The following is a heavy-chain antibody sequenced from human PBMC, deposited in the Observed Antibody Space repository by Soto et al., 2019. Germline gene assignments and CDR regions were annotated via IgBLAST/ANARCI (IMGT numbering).Heavy chain of an antibody. CDR3: ARHTLMAPGPGGWFDH. D-gene: IGHD3-10*01. J-gene: IGHJ5*02. V-gene: IGHV5-51*01. CDR1: GYSFSSNW. CDR2: IYPGDSDT. Sequence: PGESLKISCKGSGYSFSSNWIAWVRQMPGKGLEWMGIIYPGDSDTRYSPSFQGQVTISADKSISTAYLQWGSLKASDTAMYFCARHTLMAPGPGGWFDHWGPGTLVTVSA.